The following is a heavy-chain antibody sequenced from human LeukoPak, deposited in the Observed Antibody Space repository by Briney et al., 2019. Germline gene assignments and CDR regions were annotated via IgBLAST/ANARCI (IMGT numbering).Heavy chain of an antibody. D-gene: IGHD1-26*01. V-gene: IGHV4-39*01. CDR3: ASTDWRELPKPDY. CDR2: IYYSGST. J-gene: IGHJ4*02. Sequence: SETLSLTCTVSGGSISSSSYYWGWIRQPPGKGLEWIGSIYYSGSTYYNPSLKSRVTISVDTSKNQFSLKLSSVTAADTAVYYCASTDWRELPKPDYWGQGTLVTVSS. CDR1: GGSISSSSYY.